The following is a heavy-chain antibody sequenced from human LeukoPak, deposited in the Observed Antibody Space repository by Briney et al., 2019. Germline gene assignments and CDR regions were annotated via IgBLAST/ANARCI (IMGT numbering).Heavy chain of an antibody. Sequence: SVKVSCKASGGTFSSYAISWLRQAPGQGLEWMGRIIPILGIANYAQKFQGRVTITADKSTSTAYMELSSLRSEDTAVYYCASPRPYSGIYHPTKYYFDYWGQGTLVTVSS. J-gene: IGHJ4*02. V-gene: IGHV1-69*04. D-gene: IGHD1-26*01. CDR3: ASPRPYSGIYHPTKYYFDY. CDR1: GGTFSSYA. CDR2: IIPILGIA.